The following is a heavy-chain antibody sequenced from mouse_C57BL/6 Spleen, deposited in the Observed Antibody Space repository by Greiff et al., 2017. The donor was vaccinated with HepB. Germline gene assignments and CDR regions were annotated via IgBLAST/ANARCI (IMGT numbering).Heavy chain of an antibody. D-gene: IGHD4-1*01. V-gene: IGHV1-50*01. J-gene: IGHJ4*01. CDR2: IDPSDSYT. CDR3: ARSSLGPYAMDY. Sequence: QVQLQQPGAELVKPGASVKLSCKASGYTFTSYWMQWVKQRPGQGLEWIGEIDPSDSYTNYNQKFKGKAKLTVDTSSSTTYMQLSILTTEDSAVYDGARSSLGPYAMDYWGQGTSVTVSA. CDR1: GYTFTSYW.